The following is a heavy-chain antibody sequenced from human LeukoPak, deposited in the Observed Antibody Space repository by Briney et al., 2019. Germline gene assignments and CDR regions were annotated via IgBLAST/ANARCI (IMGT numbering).Heavy chain of an antibody. V-gene: IGHV1-8*01. CDR3: ARGDY. CDR1: GYTFINYD. Sequence: ASVKVSCKASGYTFINYDINWVRQAPGQGLEWVGYMTPSSGNTGYAKKFQGRVTLTRNTSINTVYMQLSSLRSEDTAVYYCARGDYWSQGTLVTVSS. CDR2: MTPSSGNT. J-gene: IGHJ4*02.